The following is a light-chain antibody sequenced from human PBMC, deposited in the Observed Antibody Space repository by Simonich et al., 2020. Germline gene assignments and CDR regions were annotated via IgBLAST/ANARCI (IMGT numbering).Light chain of an antibody. J-gene: IGKJ3*01. CDR3: QQFNSYPRT. V-gene: IGKV1-13*02. CDR1: QGISSA. Sequence: AIQLTQYPASLSASVGDRVTITCRASQGISSALAWYQQKPGKAPKLLIYDASSLESGVPSRFSGSGSGTDFTLTISSLQPEDFATYYCQQFNSYPRTFGPGTKVDIK. CDR2: DAS.